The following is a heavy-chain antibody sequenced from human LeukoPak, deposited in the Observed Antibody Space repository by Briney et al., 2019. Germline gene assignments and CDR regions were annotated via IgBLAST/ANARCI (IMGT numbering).Heavy chain of an antibody. CDR2: IYYSGST. J-gene: IGHJ6*02. CDR1: GGSISSYY. CDR3: ASIAAAGPAKYYYYGMDV. D-gene: IGHD6-13*01. Sequence: SETLSLTCTVSGGSISSYYWSWIRQPPGKGLEWIGYIYYSGSTNYNPSLKSRVTISVDTSKNQFSLKLSSVTAADTAVYYCASIAAAGPAKYYYYGMDVWGQGTTVTVSS. V-gene: IGHV4-59*12.